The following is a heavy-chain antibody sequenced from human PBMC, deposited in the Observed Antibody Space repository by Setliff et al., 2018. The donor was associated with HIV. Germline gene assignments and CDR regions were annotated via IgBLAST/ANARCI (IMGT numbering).Heavy chain of an antibody. Sequence: SETLSLTCPVSGGSISSGSHYWGWIRQPPRKRLAWIGSINHSGSTNYSPSLKSRVTISVDTSKNQFFLKLSFVTAADTAVYYCVRGYCSSTTCYDDYYYMDVWGKGSTVTVSS. CDR3: VRGYCSSTTCYDDYYYMDV. J-gene: IGHJ6*03. CDR2: INHSGST. CDR1: GGSISSGSHY. D-gene: IGHD2-2*01. V-gene: IGHV4-39*07.